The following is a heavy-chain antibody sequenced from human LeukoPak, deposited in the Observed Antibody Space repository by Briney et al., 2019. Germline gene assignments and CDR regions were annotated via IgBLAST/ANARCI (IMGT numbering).Heavy chain of an antibody. Sequence: PSETLSLTCAVYGGSFSGYYWSWLRQPPGKGLEWIGEINHSGSTNYNPSLKSRVTISVDTSKNQFSLKLSSVTAADTAVYYCARERGARYCSSTSCYTRRRGWFDPWGQGTLVTVSS. J-gene: IGHJ5*02. D-gene: IGHD2-2*02. V-gene: IGHV4-34*01. CDR2: INHSGST. CDR3: ARERGARYCSSTSCYTRRRGWFDP. CDR1: GGSFSGYY.